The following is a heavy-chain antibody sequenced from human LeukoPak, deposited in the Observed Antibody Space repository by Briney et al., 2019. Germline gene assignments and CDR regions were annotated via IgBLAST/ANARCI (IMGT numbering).Heavy chain of an antibody. CDR3: ARTDAFDI. Sequence: PGGSLRLSCAASGFAFSNYVMSWVRQAPGKGLEWVSAVRGSGDYTFYADSVKGRFTIFRDNSKDTLFLQMNSLRAEDTALYYCARTDAFDIWGQGTMVTVSS. J-gene: IGHJ3*02. CDR1: GFAFSNYV. D-gene: IGHD1-14*01. V-gene: IGHV3-23*01. CDR2: VRGSGDYT.